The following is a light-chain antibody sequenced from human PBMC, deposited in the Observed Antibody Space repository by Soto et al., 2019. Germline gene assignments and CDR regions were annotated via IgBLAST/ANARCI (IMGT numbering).Light chain of an antibody. Sequence: EIVSTQSPGTLSLSPGERATLSCRASQSVSSSYLAWYQQKPGQAPRLLIYGASSRATGTPDRFSGSESGTDFTLTISSLEPEDSAVYYCQQYGSSPKTFGQGTKVDIK. CDR1: QSVSSSY. J-gene: IGKJ1*01. CDR2: GAS. CDR3: QQYGSSPKT. V-gene: IGKV3-20*01.